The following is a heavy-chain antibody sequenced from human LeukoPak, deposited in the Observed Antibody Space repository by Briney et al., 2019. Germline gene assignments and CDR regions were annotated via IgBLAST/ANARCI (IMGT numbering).Heavy chain of an antibody. Sequence: HPGGSLRLSCAASEFTFSSYGMHWVRQAPGKGLEWVACIRYDGSNKYYADSVKGRFTISRDNSKNTLYLQMNSLRAEDTAFYYGAKDRRRSLKAFDYWGQGTLVTVSS. D-gene: IGHD1-26*01. CDR1: EFTFSSYG. J-gene: IGHJ4*02. V-gene: IGHV3-30*02. CDR2: IRYDGSNK. CDR3: AKDRRRSLKAFDY.